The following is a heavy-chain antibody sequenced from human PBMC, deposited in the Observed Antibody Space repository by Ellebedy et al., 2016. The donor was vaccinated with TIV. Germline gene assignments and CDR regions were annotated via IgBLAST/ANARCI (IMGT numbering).Heavy chain of an antibody. V-gene: IGHV4-39*07. CDR3: SISIYDILTGEGGLDY. J-gene: IGHJ4*02. CDR2: SYNSGSP. CDR1: GGSIRSIGHY. Sequence: SETLSLTCNVSGGSIRSIGHYWGWIRQPPGKGLEWIGSSYNSGSPFYSRSLKSRITIFVDTSKSQLSLKLSSVTAADTAVYYCSISIYDILTGEGGLDYWGQGILVTVSS. D-gene: IGHD3-9*01.